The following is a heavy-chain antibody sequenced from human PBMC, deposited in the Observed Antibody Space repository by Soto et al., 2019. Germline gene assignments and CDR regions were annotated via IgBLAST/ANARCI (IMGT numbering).Heavy chain of an antibody. J-gene: IGHJ5*02. CDR2: IWHDGNKK. CDR1: GFTFSSYG. V-gene: IGHV3-33*01. Sequence: QVQLVDSGGGVVQPGTSLRLSCAASGFTFSSYGMHWVRQAPGKGPEWVAVIWHDGNKKYYADSVKGRFTISRDNSKNTLSLPMNSLRGEETAVYYCARGRLRDDGFWYSWGQGTLVTVSS. D-gene: IGHD3-3*01. CDR3: ARGRLRDDGFWYS.